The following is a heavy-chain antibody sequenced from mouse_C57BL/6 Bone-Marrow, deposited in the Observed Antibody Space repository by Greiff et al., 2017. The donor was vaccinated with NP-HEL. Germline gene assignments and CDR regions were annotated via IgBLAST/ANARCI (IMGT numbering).Heavy chain of an antibody. Sequence: VKLVESGAELVRPGTSVKMSCKASGYTFTNYWIGWAKQRPGHGLEWIGDIYPGGGYTNYNEKFKGKATLTADKSSSTAYMQFSSLTSEDSAIYYCARDDGYFFDYWGQGTTLTVSS. CDR1: GYTFTNYW. CDR3: ARDDGYFFDY. D-gene: IGHD2-3*01. V-gene: IGHV1-63*01. J-gene: IGHJ2*01. CDR2: IYPGGGYT.